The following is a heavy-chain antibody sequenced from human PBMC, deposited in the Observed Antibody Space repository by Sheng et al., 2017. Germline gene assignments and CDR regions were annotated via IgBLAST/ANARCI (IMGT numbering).Heavy chain of an antibody. D-gene: IGHD3-16*01. CDR3: ASTNGGANYY. CDR2: IWYDGSNK. V-gene: IGHV3-33*01. CDR1: GFTFSSYG. Sequence: QVQLVESGGGVVQPGRSLRLSCAASGFTFSSYGMHWVRQAPGKGLEWVAVIWYDGSNKYYADSVKGRFTISRDNSKNTLYLQMNSLRVEDTAVYYCASTNGGANYYWGQGTLVTVSS. J-gene: IGHJ4*02.